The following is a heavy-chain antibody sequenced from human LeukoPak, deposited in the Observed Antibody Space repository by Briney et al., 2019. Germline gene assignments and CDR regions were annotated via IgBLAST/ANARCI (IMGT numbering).Heavy chain of an antibody. J-gene: IGHJ3*02. Sequence: PSQTLSLTCTVSGGSISSGSYYWSWIRQPAGKGLEWIGRIYTGGSTNYNPSLKSRVTISVDTSKNQFSLKLSSVTAADTAVYYCAREPRRGAFDIWGQGTMVTVSS. CDR3: AREPRRGAFDI. CDR1: GGSISSGSYY. CDR2: IYTGGST. D-gene: IGHD5-24*01. V-gene: IGHV4-61*02.